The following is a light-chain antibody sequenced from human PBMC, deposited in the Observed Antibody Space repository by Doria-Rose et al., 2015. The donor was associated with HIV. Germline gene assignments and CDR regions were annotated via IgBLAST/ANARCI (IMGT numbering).Light chain of an antibody. J-gene: IGKJ1*01. CDR1: QSFSSAY. CDR2: DGS. CDR3: HQYGTSWT. V-gene: IGKV3-20*01. Sequence: TQSPGTLSLSPGARATLSCRASQSFSSAYLAWYQQKPGQDPSLLIYDGSTSATGIPDRSSASGSGTDFTLTINRLEPEDFALYYCHQYGTSWTFGQGTKVEI.